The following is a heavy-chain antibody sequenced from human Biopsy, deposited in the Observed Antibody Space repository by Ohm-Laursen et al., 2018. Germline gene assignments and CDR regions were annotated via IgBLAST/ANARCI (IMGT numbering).Heavy chain of an antibody. V-gene: IGHV4-34*08. J-gene: IGHJ4*02. Sequence: SDTLSLTCAVFGKTFSDYQWSWIRQPPGKGLEWIGQINQAGNTTYNPYLKSRVSISADASKYEFSLKLNSVTAADTAVYLCGNEVHGRDYWGLGAQVTVSS. D-gene: IGHD2-15*01. CDR2: INQAGNT. CDR1: GKTFSDYQ. CDR3: GNEVHGRDY.